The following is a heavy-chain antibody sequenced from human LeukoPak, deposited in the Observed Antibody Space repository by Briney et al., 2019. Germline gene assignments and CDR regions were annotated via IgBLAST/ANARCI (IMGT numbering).Heavy chain of an antibody. CDR1: GYTFTNYY. J-gene: IGHJ6*02. D-gene: IGHD2-2*01. V-gene: IGHV1-46*01. Sequence: ASVKVSCKASGYTFTNYYMHWVRQAPGQGLEWMGIIDPSGGSTSFAQKFQGRVTMTRDTSTSTVYMEVSSLRSEDTAVYYCARCGSPSCYVYGMDVWGQGTTVTVS. CDR2: IDPSGGST. CDR3: ARCGSPSCYVYGMDV.